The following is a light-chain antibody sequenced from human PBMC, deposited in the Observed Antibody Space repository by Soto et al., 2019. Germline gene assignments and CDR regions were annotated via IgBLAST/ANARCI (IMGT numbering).Light chain of an antibody. V-gene: IGLV2-11*01. CDR1: NSDIGAYSY. CDR3: CSPAGTYNVWV. Sequence: QSALTQPRSVSGSPGQSVTISFTGTNSDIGAYSYVSWYQQHPGKAPKFMIYDVSGRPSGVPDRFSGSKSGNTASLTISGLQAEDAADYYCCSPAGTYNVWVFGGGTKFTVL. J-gene: IGLJ3*02. CDR2: DVS.